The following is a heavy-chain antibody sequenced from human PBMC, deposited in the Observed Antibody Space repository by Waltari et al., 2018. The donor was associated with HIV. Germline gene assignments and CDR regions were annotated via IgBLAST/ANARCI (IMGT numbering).Heavy chain of an antibody. Sequence: QVQLVQSGAEVKKPGASVKVSCKASGYTFTSYDINWVRQATGHGLEWMGWRNPNSGNTGYAQKFQGRVTMTRNTSISTANMELSSLRSEDTAVYYCARLGYCSSTSCYYYYYGMDVWGQGTTVTVSS. CDR1: GYTFTSYD. V-gene: IGHV1-8*01. D-gene: IGHD2-2*01. CDR3: ARLGYCSSTSCYYYYYGMDV. CDR2: RNPNSGNT. J-gene: IGHJ6*02.